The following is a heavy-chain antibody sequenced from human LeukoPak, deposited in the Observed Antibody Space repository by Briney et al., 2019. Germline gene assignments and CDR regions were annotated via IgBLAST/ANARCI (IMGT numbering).Heavy chain of an antibody. J-gene: IGHJ4*02. D-gene: IGHD6-13*01. V-gene: IGHV4-59*02. CDR3: ARVTGYVMEDYFDY. CDR1: GFTVSSNY. Sequence: GSLRLSCAASGFTVSSNYMSWVRQPPGKGLEWIGYIYYSGSTNYNPSLKSRVTISVDTSKNQFSLRLSSVTAADTAVYYCARVTGYVMEDYFDYWGQGTLVTVSS. CDR2: IYYSGST.